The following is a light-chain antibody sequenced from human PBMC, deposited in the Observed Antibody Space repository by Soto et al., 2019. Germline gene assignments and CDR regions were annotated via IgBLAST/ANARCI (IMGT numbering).Light chain of an antibody. CDR3: QHYCGSPYT. CDR2: GAS. J-gene: IGKJ2*01. CDR1: QSVGSSF. V-gene: IGKV3-20*01. Sequence: EIVLTQSPGTLSLSPGERATLSCRASQSVGSSFLAWYQQKPGQAPRLLIYGASSRVTGIPDRFSRSGPGTVFTLTVISLDPEDFALYYRQHYCGSPYTFGQGTKLEIK.